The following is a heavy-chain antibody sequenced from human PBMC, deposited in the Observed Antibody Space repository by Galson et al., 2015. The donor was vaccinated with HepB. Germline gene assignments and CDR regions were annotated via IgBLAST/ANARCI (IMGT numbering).Heavy chain of an antibody. CDR2: IFPGDPDT. Sequence: SGAEVKKPGGSLKISCKASGYSFTTHWIGWVRQMPGKGLEWMGIIFPGDPDTRYSPSFQGQVTMSVDKSISTAYLQWSSLKAADTAMYYCARLGGGMTTSLYYYYYMDVWGQGTTVTVSS. J-gene: IGHJ6*03. V-gene: IGHV5-51*03. CDR1: GYSFTTHW. D-gene: IGHD3-16*01. CDR3: ARLGGGMTTSLYYYYYMDV.